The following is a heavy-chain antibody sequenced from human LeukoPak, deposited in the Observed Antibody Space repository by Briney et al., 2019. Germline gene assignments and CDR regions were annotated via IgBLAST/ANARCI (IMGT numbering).Heavy chain of an antibody. J-gene: IGHJ4*02. D-gene: IGHD6-19*01. Sequence: SETLSLTCAVSGGSISSSNWWSWVRRPPGKGLEWIGEIYHSGSTNYNPSLKSRVTISVDKSKNQFSLKLSSVTAADTAVYYCARDPSGSGWRNFDYWGQGTLVTVSS. V-gene: IGHV4-4*02. CDR1: GGSISSSNW. CDR3: ARDPSGSGWRNFDY. CDR2: IYHSGST.